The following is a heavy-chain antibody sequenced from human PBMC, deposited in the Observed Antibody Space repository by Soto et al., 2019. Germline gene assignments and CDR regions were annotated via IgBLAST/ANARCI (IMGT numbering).Heavy chain of an antibody. CDR3: AKDRGSLYTSASPLDF. V-gene: IGHV3-23*01. D-gene: IGHD6-25*01. CDR1: GFTFTNYA. J-gene: IGHJ4*02. Sequence: PGGSLRLSCAASGFTFTNYAMTWVSQAPGKGPGWVSGISASGGSTYYADSVKGRFTISRDNSKNTLYLQMNSLRAEDTALDYCAKDRGSLYTSASPLDFWGQGTLVTVSS. CDR2: ISASGGST.